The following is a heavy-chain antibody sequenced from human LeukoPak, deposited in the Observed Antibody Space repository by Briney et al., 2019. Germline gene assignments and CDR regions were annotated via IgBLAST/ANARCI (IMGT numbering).Heavy chain of an antibody. Sequence: KPSETPSLTCTVSGGSISSNYCSWIWQSPGKGLEWIAYISYSGHSNSNPSLRSRVTTSVDTSKNQFSLRLNTVTAADTAVYYCATIVRGGASFDIWGRGTMVTVSS. V-gene: IGHV4-59*01. CDR2: ISYSGHS. J-gene: IGHJ3*02. D-gene: IGHD1-26*01. CDR1: GGSISSNY. CDR3: ATIVRGGASFDI.